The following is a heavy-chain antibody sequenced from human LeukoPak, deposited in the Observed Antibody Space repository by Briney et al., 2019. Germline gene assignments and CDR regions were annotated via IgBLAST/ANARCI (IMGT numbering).Heavy chain of an antibody. CDR2: IWYDGSNK. J-gene: IGHJ5*02. CDR3: ARDLGYYDILTGLFDP. V-gene: IGHV3-30*19. CDR1: GFTFSSYG. D-gene: IGHD3-9*01. Sequence: PGGSLRLSCAASGFTFSSYGMHWVRQAPGKGLEWVAVIWYDGSNKYYADSVKGRFTISRDNSKNTLYLQMSSLRAEDTAVYYCARDLGYYDILTGLFDPWGQGTLVTVSS.